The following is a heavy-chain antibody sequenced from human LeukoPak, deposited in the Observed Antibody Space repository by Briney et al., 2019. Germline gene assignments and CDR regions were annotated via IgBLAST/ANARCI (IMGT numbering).Heavy chain of an antibody. J-gene: IGHJ3*02. CDR2: ISYDGSNK. D-gene: IGHD1-26*01. V-gene: IGHV3-30*18. Sequence: GGSLRLSCAASGFTFSSYGMHWVRQAPGKGLEWVTVISYDGSNKYYADSVKGRFTISRDNSKNTLYLQMNSLRAEDTAVYYCAKGEAFDIWGQGTMVTVSS. CDR1: GFTFSSYG. CDR3: AKGEAFDI.